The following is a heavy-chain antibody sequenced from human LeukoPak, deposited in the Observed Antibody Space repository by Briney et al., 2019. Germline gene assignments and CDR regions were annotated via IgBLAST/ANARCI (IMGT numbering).Heavy chain of an antibody. V-gene: IGHV1-2*02. D-gene: IGHD6-19*01. CDR2: IHPNNGDT. CDR3: ARDRGSGWYDY. J-gene: IGHJ4*02. Sequence: ASVKVSCKASGYTFSGTGWYLYWLRQAPGQGLECMGWIHPNNGDTAYAQKFQGRVTMTRDTSISTAYMELSRLRSDDTAVYYCARDRGSGWYDYWGQGTLVTVSS. CDR1: GYTFSGTGWY.